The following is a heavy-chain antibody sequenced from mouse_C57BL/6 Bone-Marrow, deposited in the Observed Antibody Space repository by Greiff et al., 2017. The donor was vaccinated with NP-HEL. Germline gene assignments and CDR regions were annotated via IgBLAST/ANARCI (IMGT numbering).Heavy chain of an antibody. CDR3: ASPMIVAKGY. CDR2: IHPNSGST. Sequence: PGQGLEWIGMIHPNSGSTNYNEKFKSKATLTVDKSSSTAYMQLSSLTSEDSAVYYCASPMIVAKGYWGQGTTLTVSS. V-gene: IGHV1-64*01. J-gene: IGHJ2*01. D-gene: IGHD1-1*02.